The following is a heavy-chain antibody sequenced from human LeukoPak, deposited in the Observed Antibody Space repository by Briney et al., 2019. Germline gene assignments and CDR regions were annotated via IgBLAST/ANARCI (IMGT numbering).Heavy chain of an antibody. V-gene: IGHV4-59*08. CDR1: GGSITSYY. CDR2: MYYSGST. D-gene: IGHD2-15*01. J-gene: IGHJ4*02. Sequence: SETLSLTCTVSGGSITSYYWSWIRQPPGQGLEWIGYMYYSGSTNYNTSLKSRVSISVDTSKNQFSLWLNSVTDADTAVYYCARHLTIASGAFDYWGQGTLVTVSS. CDR3: ARHLTIASGAFDY.